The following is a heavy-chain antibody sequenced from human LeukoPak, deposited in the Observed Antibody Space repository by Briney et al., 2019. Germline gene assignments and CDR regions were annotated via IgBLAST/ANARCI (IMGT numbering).Heavy chain of an antibody. CDR3: ARCSSGGYYGNFDY. J-gene: IGHJ4*02. D-gene: IGHD3-22*01. Sequence: PGGSLRLSCTASGFTFGDYAMSWVRQAPGKGLEWVAVIWYDGSNKYYADSVKGRFTISRDNSRNTLYLQMNSLRAEDTAVYYCARCSSGGYYGNFDYWGQGTLVTVSS. CDR1: GFTFGDYA. CDR2: IWYDGSNK. V-gene: IGHV3-33*01.